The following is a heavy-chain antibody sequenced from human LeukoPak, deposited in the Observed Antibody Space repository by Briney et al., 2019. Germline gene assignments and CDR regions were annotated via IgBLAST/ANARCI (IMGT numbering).Heavy chain of an antibody. Sequence: PGGSLRLSCAASGFTFSNYAMNWVRQAPGKGLEWVANINPDGSHKRFVDSVMGRFTMSRDNAKNSLYLQMNDLRVEDTAVFYCAAWTDRGYNFWGQGTLVTVSS. D-gene: IGHD5-24*01. CDR2: INPDGSHK. J-gene: IGHJ4*02. CDR3: AAWTDRGYNF. CDR1: GFTFSNYA. V-gene: IGHV3-7*01.